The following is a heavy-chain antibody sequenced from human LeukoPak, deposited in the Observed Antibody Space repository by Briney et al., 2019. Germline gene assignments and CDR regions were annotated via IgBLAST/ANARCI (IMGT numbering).Heavy chain of an antibody. J-gene: IGHJ4*02. Sequence: PSETLSLTCSVSGGSVSSAPYYWGWIRPHPGKGLEWIGYIYYSGSTYYNPALKTRLTITLDTAKNLFSLRLSFVTAAAADLYYCARFGRIYGTAWYFGDFWGQGTLVTVSS. CDR1: GGSVSSAPYY. CDR3: ARFGRIYGTAWYFGDF. CDR2: IYYSGST. V-gene: IGHV4-31*03. D-gene: IGHD6-19*01.